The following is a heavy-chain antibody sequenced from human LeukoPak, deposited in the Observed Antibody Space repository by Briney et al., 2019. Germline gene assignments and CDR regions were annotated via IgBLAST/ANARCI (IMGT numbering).Heavy chain of an antibody. CDR2: INPSGGST. J-gene: IGHJ4*02. CDR1: GYTFTSYY. CDR3: ARDEPALSRFDY. V-gene: IGHV1-46*01. Sequence: GASVKVSCKASGYTFTSYYVHWVRQAPGQGLEWMGIINPSGGSTSYAQKFQGRVTMTRDTSTSTVYMELSSLRSENTAVYYCARDEPALSRFDYWGQGTLVTVSS.